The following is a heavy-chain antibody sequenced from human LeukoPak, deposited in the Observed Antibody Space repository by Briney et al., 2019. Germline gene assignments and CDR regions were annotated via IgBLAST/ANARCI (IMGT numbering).Heavy chain of an antibody. CDR1: GFTVSSNY. J-gene: IGHJ4*02. Sequence: GGSLRLSCAASGFTVSSNYMSWVRQAPGKGLEWVSVIYSGDSTYYADSVKGRFTISRDNSKNTLYLQMNSLRAEDTAVYYCARGTKSGSRRTYYFDYWGQGTLVTVSS. CDR3: ARGTKSGSRRTYYFDY. D-gene: IGHD2-15*01. CDR2: IYSGDST. V-gene: IGHV3-66*02.